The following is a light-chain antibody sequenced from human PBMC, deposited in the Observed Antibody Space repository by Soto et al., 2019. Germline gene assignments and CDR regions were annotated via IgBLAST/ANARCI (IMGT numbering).Light chain of an antibody. Sequence: DIQMTQSPSTLSASVGDRVTITCRARQSISTWLAWYQQKPGKGLKLLIYKESSLESGVPSRFSGSGSGTEFTLTISSLQPDDFAPYYCQQSNSYPWTFGQGTKVEIK. CDR2: KES. J-gene: IGKJ1*01. CDR1: QSISTW. CDR3: QQSNSYPWT. V-gene: IGKV1-5*03.